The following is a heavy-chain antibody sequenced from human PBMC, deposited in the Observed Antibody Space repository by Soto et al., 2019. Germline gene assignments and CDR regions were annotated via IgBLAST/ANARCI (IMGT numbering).Heavy chain of an antibody. J-gene: IGHJ4*02. V-gene: IGHV3-23*01. CDR2: ISSSGSRT. CDR1: GFNFKTYS. D-gene: IGHD6-19*01. CDR3: AKERRKVVAGTRDS. Sequence: EVQLLESGGGLVQPGGSRRLSCAASGFNFKTYSMSWVSQAPGRGLEWVSAISSSGSRTYYADSVKGRFNISRDSTKTALFLEMNSLRAEDRALYYCAKERRKVVAGTRDSWGRGTLVTVSS.